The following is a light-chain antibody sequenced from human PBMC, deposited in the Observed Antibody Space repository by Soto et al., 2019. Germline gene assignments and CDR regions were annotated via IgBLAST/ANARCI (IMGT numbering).Light chain of an antibody. CDR1: QSVNRN. CDR3: QQYNNWPVT. V-gene: IGKV3-15*01. J-gene: IGKJ3*01. CDR2: GAS. Sequence: EIVMTQSPATLSVSPGERATLSCRASQSVNRNLAWYQQKPGQPPRLLIYGASTRATSIPARFSGTGSGTEFTLTISSLHSEDFAVYYWQQYNNWPVTFGPGTKVDIK.